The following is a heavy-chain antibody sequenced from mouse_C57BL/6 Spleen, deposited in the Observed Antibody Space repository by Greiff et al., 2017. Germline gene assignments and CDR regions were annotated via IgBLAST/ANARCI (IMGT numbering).Heavy chain of an antibody. CDR1: GFSLTSYG. V-gene: IGHV2-2*01. D-gene: IGHD4-1*01. Sequence: VQGVESGPGLVQPSQSLSITCTVSGFSLTSYGVHWVRQSPGKGLEWLGVIWSGGSTDYNAAFISRLSISKDNSKSHVFFKMNSLQADDTAIYYCARNSPGTSFAYWGQGTLVTVSA. CDR2: IWSGGST. J-gene: IGHJ3*01. CDR3: ARNSPGTSFAY.